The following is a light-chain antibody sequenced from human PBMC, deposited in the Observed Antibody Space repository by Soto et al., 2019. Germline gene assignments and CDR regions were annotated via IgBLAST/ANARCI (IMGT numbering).Light chain of an antibody. Sequence: EIVLTQSPAPLSVSPGERVTLSCRASQSVSNKLAWYQQKPGQAPRILISDTSNRATGIPDRFSGSGSGTDFTLTISRLEPEDFAVYYCQQYGSSGTFGQGTKVDIK. CDR1: QSVSNK. V-gene: IGKV3-20*01. CDR3: QQYGSSGT. J-gene: IGKJ1*01. CDR2: DTS.